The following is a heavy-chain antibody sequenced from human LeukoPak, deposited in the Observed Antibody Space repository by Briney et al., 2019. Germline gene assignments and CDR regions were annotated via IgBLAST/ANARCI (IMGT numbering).Heavy chain of an antibody. D-gene: IGHD3-3*01. J-gene: IGHJ3*02. CDR2: INSDGSST. CDR3: ASLYYDFWSGLHAFDI. V-gene: IGHV3-74*01. Sequence: PGGSLRLSCAASGFTFSSYWMHWVRQAPGKGLVWVSRINSDGSSTSYADSVKGRFTISRDNAKNTLYLQMNSLRAEDTAVYYCASLYYDFWSGLHAFDIWGQGTMVTVSS. CDR1: GFTFSSYW.